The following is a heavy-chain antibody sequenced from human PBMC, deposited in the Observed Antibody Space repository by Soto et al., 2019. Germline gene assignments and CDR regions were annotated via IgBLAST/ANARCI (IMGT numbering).Heavy chain of an antibody. CDR1: GFSLTASGEG. CDR3: ARRIIWPATPQIDY. Sequence: QITLKESGPTLVKPTQTLTLTCTFSGFSLTASGEGVAWIRQPPGKALEWLALIFWNGDKFYSSSLRSRLTITKDTSKNQVVLTMTNMDPADAATYSCARRIIWPATPQIDYWGQGTLVTVSS. V-gene: IGHV2-5*01. D-gene: IGHD2-15*01. J-gene: IGHJ4*02. CDR2: IFWNGDK.